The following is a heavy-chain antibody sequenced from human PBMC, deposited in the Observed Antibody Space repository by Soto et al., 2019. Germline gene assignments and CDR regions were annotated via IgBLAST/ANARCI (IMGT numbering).Heavy chain of an antibody. CDR3: ATSVTGTPRAIDY. Sequence: EEHLVESGGGPVKPGGSLRLSCAASGFTFSGAWMSWVRQVPGKGLEWVGRIKSKFDGGRIDYAASVKGRFSISRDDLANTLFPQMNSLKTEDTAVYFCATSVTGTPRAIDYWGQGTLVTVSS. D-gene: IGHD1-7*01. J-gene: IGHJ4*02. V-gene: IGHV3-15*01. CDR1: GFTFSGAW. CDR2: IKSKFDGGRI.